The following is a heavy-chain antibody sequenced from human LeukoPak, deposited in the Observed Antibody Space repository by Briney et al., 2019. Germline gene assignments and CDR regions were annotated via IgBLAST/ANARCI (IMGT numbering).Heavy chain of an antibody. CDR3: ARDRYVEAAMPADYSFD. V-gene: IGHV4-4*07. D-gene: IGHD5-18*01. CDR1: GGSISSYY. CDR2: IYSSGTT. J-gene: IGHJ4*01. Sequence: SETLSLTCTVSGGSISSYYWSWIRQPAGKGLEWIGRIYSSGTTNYNPSLKSRVTMSVDTSKNQFSLKLSSVIVADTAVYYCARDRYVEAAMPADYSFDYGAQEPR.